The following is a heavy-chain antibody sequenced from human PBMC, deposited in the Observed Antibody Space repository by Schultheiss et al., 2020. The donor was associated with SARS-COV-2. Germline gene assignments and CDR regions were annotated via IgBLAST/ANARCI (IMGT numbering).Heavy chain of an antibody. CDR3: AREWGVYGDLLGRYYGMDV. CDR2: MNPNSGNT. D-gene: IGHD4-17*01. V-gene: IGHV1-8*01. Sequence: ASVKVSCKVSGYTLTELSMHWVRQAPGKGLEWMGWMNPNSGNTGYAQKFQGRVTMTRNTSISTAYMELSSLRSEDTAVYYCAREWGVYGDLLGRYYGMDVWGQGTTVTVSS. J-gene: IGHJ6*02. CDR1: GYTLTELS.